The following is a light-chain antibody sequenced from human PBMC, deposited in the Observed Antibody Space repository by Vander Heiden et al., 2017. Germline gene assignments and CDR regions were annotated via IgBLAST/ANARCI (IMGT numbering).Light chain of an antibody. Sequence: QSVLTQPPSVSGAPGQRVIISCTGSRSNIGAGNVAHWYQQVPGTAPKLLIYGNINRRSGVPERFSGSRSGTSASLAITGLQAEDEADYYCQSFDNSLGGYVFGTGTKVTVL. V-gene: IGLV1-40*01. CDR1: RSNIGAGNV. CDR2: GNI. CDR3: QSFDNSLGGYV. J-gene: IGLJ1*01.